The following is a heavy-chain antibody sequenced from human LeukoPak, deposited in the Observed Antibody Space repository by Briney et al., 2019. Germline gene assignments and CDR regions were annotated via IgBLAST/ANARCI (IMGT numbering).Heavy chain of an antibody. Sequence: PSETLSLTCTVSGGSISSYYWSWIRQPAGQGLEWIGRIYTSGSTNYNPSLKSRVTMSVDTSKNQFSLKLSSVTAADTAVYYCARDLSLYYYDSSAPEYYFDYWGQGTLVTVSS. CDR3: ARDLSLYYYDSSAPEYYFDY. J-gene: IGHJ4*02. D-gene: IGHD3-22*01. CDR2: IYTSGST. V-gene: IGHV4-4*07. CDR1: GGSISSYY.